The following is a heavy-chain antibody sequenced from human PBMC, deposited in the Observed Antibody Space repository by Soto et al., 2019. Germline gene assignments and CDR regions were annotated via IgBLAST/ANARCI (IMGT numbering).Heavy chain of an antibody. J-gene: IGHJ6*02. V-gene: IGHV5-51*01. D-gene: IGHD6-13*01. CDR3: ARRSYSSSWFLDV. Sequence: PGESLKISCNGSGYIFTSYWIGWVRQMPGKGLEWMGIIYPGDSDTRYSPSFQGQVTISADKSISTAYLQWSSLKASDTAMYYCARRSYSSSWFLDVWGQGTTVTVSS. CDR1: GYIFTSYW. CDR2: IYPGDSDT.